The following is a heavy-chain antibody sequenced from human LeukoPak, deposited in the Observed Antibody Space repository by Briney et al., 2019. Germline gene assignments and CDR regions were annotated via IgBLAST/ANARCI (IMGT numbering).Heavy chain of an antibody. J-gene: IGHJ4*02. CDR3: ARAGYSGYDTPLEYDY. CDR1: GYSISSGYY. Sequence: SETLSLTCAVSGYSISSGYYWGWIQQPPGKGLEWIGSIYHSGSTYYNPSLKSRVTISVDTSKNQFSLKLSSVTAADTAVYYCARAGYSGYDTPLEYDYWGQGTLVTVSS. CDR2: IYHSGST. V-gene: IGHV4-38-2*01. D-gene: IGHD5-12*01.